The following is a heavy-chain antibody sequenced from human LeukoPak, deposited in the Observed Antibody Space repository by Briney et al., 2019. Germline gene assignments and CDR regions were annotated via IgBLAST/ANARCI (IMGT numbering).Heavy chain of an antibody. V-gene: IGHV3-7*01. CDR1: GFTFSSYW. Sequence: GGSLRLSCAASGFTFSSYWMTWVRQAPGKGLEWVAHIKPDGSATHYVDSVKGRFTISRDNTKNSLYLQMNSLRAEDTALYYCATSVDSAAGPYWGQGTLVTVSS. D-gene: IGHD6-13*01. CDR3: ATSVDSAAGPY. J-gene: IGHJ4*02. CDR2: IKPDGSAT.